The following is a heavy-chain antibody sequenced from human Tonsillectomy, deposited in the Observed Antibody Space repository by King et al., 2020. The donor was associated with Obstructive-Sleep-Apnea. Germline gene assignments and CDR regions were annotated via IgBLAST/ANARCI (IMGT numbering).Heavy chain of an antibody. V-gene: IGHV5-51*01. CDR3: AGRRWGSGYTRDAFDI. J-gene: IGHJ3*02. D-gene: IGHD5-24*01. Sequence: VQLVESGAEVKKPGESLKISCKGSGYSFASYWIGWVRQMPGKGLEWMGIIYPGDSDTRYSPSFQGQVTMSADKSISTAYLQWSSLKASDTAMYYCAGRRWGSGYTRDAFDIWGQGTMVTVSS. CDR2: IYPGDSDT. CDR1: GYSFASYW.